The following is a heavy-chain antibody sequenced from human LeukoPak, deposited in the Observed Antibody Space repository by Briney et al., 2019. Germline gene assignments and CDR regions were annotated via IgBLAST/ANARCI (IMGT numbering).Heavy chain of an antibody. CDR1: GFTFSDYY. CDR2: ISSSGSTI. V-gene: IGHV3-11*01. D-gene: IGHD6-19*01. Sequence: GGSLRLSCAASGFTFSDYYMSWIRQAPGKGLEWVSYISSSGSTIYYADSVKGRFTISRDNAKNSLYLQMNSLRAEDTAVYYCASHADTGYSSGWYINQYYFDYWGQGTLVTVSS. J-gene: IGHJ4*02. CDR3: ASHADTGYSSGWYINQYYFDY.